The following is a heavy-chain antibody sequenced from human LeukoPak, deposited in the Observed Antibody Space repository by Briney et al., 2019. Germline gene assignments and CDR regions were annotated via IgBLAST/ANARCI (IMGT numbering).Heavy chain of an antibody. D-gene: IGHD6-6*01. CDR2: ISYDGSNK. Sequence: GGSLRLSCAASGFTFSSYAMHWVRQAPGKGLEWVAVISYDGSNKYYADSVKGRFTISRDNSKNTLYLQMNSLRAEDTAVYYCAKAFSSGSSSGYWGQGTLVTVSS. J-gene: IGHJ4*02. CDR3: AKAFSSGSSSGY. V-gene: IGHV3-30-3*01. CDR1: GFTFSSYA.